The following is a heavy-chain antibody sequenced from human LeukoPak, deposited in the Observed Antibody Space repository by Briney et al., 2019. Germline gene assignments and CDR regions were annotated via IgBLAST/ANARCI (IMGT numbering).Heavy chain of an antibody. CDR1: GYTFTSYD. J-gene: IGHJ4*02. Sequence: ASVKVSCKASGYTFTSYDINWVRQATGQGLEWMGWMNPNSGNTGYAQKFQGRVTITRNTSISTAYMELSSLRSEDTAVYYCARGRSLAAAYNFDYWGQGTLVTVSS. D-gene: IGHD6-13*01. V-gene: IGHV1-8*03. CDR2: MNPNSGNT. CDR3: ARGRSLAAAYNFDY.